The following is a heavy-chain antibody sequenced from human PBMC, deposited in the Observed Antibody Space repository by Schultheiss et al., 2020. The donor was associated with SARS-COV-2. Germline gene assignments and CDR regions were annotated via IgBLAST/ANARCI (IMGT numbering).Heavy chain of an antibody. D-gene: IGHD3-22*01. CDR3: ARDSEYYYEGGGSLNWFDP. J-gene: IGHJ5*02. CDR1: GYTFTSYG. V-gene: IGHV1-18*04. Sequence: ASVKVSCKASGYTFTSYGINWVRQAPRQGLEWMGWISPYSGNTRYAQNLQGRVTMTTDTSTSTAYMELRSLRSDDTAVYYCARDSEYYYEGGGSLNWFDPWGQGTLVTVSS. CDR2: ISPYSGNT.